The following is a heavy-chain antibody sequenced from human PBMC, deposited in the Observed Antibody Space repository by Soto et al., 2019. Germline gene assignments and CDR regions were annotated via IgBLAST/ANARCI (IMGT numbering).Heavy chain of an antibody. D-gene: IGHD3-3*01. CDR3: ARKVDFWSGYYRPYYFDY. V-gene: IGHV1-8*01. Sequence: GASVKVSCKASGYTFTSYDINWVRQATGQGLEWMGWMNPNSGNTGYAQKFQGRVTMTRNTSISTAYMELSSLRSEDTAVYYCARKVDFWSGYYRPYYFDYWDQGTLVTVSS. CDR2: MNPNSGNT. CDR1: GYTFTSYD. J-gene: IGHJ4*02.